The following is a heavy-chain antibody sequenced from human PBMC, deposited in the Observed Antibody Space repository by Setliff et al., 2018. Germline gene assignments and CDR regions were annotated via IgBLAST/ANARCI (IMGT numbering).Heavy chain of an antibody. J-gene: IGHJ4*02. Sequence: LSLTCTVSGGSVSSHYWSWIRQPPGKGLEWIGSIYYSGSTNYNPSLKSRVTISVDTSKNQFSLKLSSVTAADTAVYYCAREQYQLLFLTARGEFDYWGQGTLVTVSS. CDR1: GGSVSSHY. CDR2: IYYSGST. D-gene: IGHD2-2*01. CDR3: AREQYQLLFLTARGEFDY. V-gene: IGHV4-59*02.